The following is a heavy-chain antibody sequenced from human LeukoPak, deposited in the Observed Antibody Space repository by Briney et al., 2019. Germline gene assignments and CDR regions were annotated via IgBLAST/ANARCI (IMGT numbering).Heavy chain of an antibody. CDR3: ARGGYCSGGSCYTPYNWFDP. CDR1: GFTFSSYI. Sequence: GGSLRLSCAASGFTFSSYIMNWVRQAPGKGLEWVSSISSSNIYIYYADSVKGRFTISRDNAKNSLYLQMNSLRDEDTAVYYCARGGYCSGGSCYTPYNWFDPWGQGTLVTVSS. J-gene: IGHJ5*02. D-gene: IGHD2-15*01. V-gene: IGHV3-21*01. CDR2: ISSSNIYI.